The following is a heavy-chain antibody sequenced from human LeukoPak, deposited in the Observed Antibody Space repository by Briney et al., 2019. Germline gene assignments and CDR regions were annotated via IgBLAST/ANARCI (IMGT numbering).Heavy chain of an antibody. Sequence: GGSLRLSCAASEFSVGSNYMTWVRQAPGKGLEWVSLIYSGGSTYYADSVKGRFTISRDNSKNTLYLQMNSLRAEDTAVYYCARDLGQYYDTSDNWFDPWGQGTVVTVSS. J-gene: IGHJ5*02. V-gene: IGHV3-66*01. D-gene: IGHD3-22*01. CDR2: IYSGGST. CDR3: ARDLGQYYDTSDNWFDP. CDR1: EFSVGSNY.